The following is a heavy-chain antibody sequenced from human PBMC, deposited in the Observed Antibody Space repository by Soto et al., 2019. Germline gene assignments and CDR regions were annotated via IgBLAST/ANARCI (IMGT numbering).Heavy chain of an antibody. D-gene: IGHD3-10*01. Sequence: GGSLRLSCAASAFSFTNAWMTWVRQAPGKGLEWVAVISYDGSNKYYADSVKGRFTISRDNSKNTLYLQMNSLRAEDTAVYYCAREIERLLGYWGQGTLVTVSS. CDR2: ISYDGSNK. CDR3: AREIERLLGY. V-gene: IGHV3-30-3*01. CDR1: AFSFTNAW. J-gene: IGHJ4*02.